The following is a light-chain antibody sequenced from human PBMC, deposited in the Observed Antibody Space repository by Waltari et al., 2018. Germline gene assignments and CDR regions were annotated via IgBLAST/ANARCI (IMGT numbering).Light chain of an antibody. J-gene: IGLJ2*01. CDR1: VLADKT. CDR3: HAAADNNWF. V-gene: IGLV3-27*01. CDR2: KDT. Sequence: YDLAQPFSVSVSPGQTATITCPGDVLADKTVRWFQQRPGPAPTLILYKDTERPSGIPERFSGSSSGSTVTLTIRGALLEDEADYHCHAAADNNWFFGGGTKLTVL.